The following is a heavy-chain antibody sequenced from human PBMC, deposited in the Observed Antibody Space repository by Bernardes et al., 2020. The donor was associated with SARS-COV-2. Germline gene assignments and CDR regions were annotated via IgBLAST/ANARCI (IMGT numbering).Heavy chain of an antibody. V-gene: IGHV4-38-2*01. CDR1: GYSTSSGYY. CDR3: AYGNNWYGVDY. D-gene: IGHD3-10*01. Sequence: SETLSLTRAVSGYSTSSGYYWGWIRQPPGKGLEWIGSIYHSGTTYSNPSLESRASISVDTSKNQFSLKLSSVTAADTAVYYCAYGNNWYGVDYWGQGTLVTVSS. J-gene: IGHJ4*02. CDR2: IYHSGTT.